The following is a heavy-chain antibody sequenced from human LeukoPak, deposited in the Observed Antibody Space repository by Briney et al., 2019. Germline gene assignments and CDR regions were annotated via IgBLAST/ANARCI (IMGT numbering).Heavy chain of an antibody. Sequence: ASVKVSCKASVYTFTSYSISWVRQAPGHGREWMGWISAYNGNTNYAQKLQGRVTMTTDTSTSTAYMELRSLRSDDTAVYYCAREFDSRGDYWGQGTLVTVSS. J-gene: IGHJ4*02. CDR1: VYTFTSYS. V-gene: IGHV1-18*04. D-gene: IGHD3-10*01. CDR3: AREFDSRGDY. CDR2: ISAYNGNT.